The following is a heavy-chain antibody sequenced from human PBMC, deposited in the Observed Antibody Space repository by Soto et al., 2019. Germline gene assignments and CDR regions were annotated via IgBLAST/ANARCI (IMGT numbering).Heavy chain of an antibody. CDR2: IIPIFGTA. V-gene: IGHV1-69*13. Sequence: SVKVACTSSRGTVNSYAISGVRQTPGQGLEWMGGIIPIFGTANYAQKFQGRVTITADESTSTAYMELSSLRSEDTAVYYCARADTMVRGVIITRRAPDYYYGMDVWGQGTTVTVSS. D-gene: IGHD3-10*01. J-gene: IGHJ6*02. CDR3: ARADTMVRGVIITRRAPDYYYGMDV. CDR1: RGTVNSYA.